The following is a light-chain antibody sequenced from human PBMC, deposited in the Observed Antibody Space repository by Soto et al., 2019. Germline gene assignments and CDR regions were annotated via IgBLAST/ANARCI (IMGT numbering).Light chain of an antibody. CDR1: ISNIGAGFD. J-gene: IGLJ2*01. CDR3: QSYDNSLSGLVI. CDR2: GDS. V-gene: IGLV1-40*01. Sequence: QLVLTQPPSVSGAPGQRVTISCTGTISNIGAGFDVHWYQQLPGTAPKVLIYGDSNRPSGVPDRFSGSKSGTSASLAISGLQVEDEGDYYCQSYDNSLSGLVIFGEGTKLTVL.